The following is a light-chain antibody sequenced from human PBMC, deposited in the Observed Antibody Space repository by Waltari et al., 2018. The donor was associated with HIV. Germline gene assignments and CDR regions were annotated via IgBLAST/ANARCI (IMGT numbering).Light chain of an antibody. CDR2: NTK. V-gene: IGLV1-44*01. CDR3: AAWDDSLNAHVL. J-gene: IGLJ2*01. Sequence: HSVLTQPPSASGTPGQRVTISCSGSNSNIGSNSVTWYQQLPGTAPKLLIYNTKRRPSGVSDRLSGSKCGTSASLAISGLQSEDEADYYCAAWDDSLNAHVLFGGGTKLTVL. CDR1: NSNIGSNS.